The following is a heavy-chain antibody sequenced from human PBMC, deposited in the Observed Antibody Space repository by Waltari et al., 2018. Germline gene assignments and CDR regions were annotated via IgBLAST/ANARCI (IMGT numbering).Heavy chain of an antibody. Sequence: QVQLQQWGAGLLKPSETLSLTCAVYGGSFSGYYWSWIRQPPGTGLEWIGEINHSGSTNYNPSLKSRVTISVDTSKNQFSLKLSSVTAADTAVYYCASLRNYYDSSGYYFKDAFDIWGQGTMVTVSS. CDR2: INHSGST. D-gene: IGHD3-22*01. CDR3: ASLRNYYDSSGYYFKDAFDI. J-gene: IGHJ3*02. CDR1: GGSFSGYY. V-gene: IGHV4-34*01.